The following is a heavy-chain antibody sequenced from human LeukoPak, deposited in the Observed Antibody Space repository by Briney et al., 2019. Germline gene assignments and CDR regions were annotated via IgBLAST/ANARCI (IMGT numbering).Heavy chain of an antibody. J-gene: IGHJ4*02. CDR3: ASQNYDILTGYYRDH. Sequence: SETLSLTCTLSGGSISTYYWGWIRQPPGKGLEWIGYIYHSGSTNYNPSLKSRVTISVDGSKNQFSLKLSSVTAADTAVYYCASQNYDILTGYYRDHWGQGTLVTVSS. CDR2: IYHSGST. CDR1: GGSISTYY. V-gene: IGHV4-59*01. D-gene: IGHD3-9*01.